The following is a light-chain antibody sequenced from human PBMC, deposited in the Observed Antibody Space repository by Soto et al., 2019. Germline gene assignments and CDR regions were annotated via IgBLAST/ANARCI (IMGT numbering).Light chain of an antibody. CDR3: SSYAGSSNV. J-gene: IGLJ1*01. CDR1: SSDIGTYKY. Sequence: QPASVSGSPGQSITISCTGTSSDIGTYKYVSWFQHHPGKAPKLIIFEVSNRPSGISDRFSGSKSGNTASLTVSGLQAEDEADYYCSSYAGSSNVFGTGTKVTVL. V-gene: IGLV2-14*01. CDR2: EVS.